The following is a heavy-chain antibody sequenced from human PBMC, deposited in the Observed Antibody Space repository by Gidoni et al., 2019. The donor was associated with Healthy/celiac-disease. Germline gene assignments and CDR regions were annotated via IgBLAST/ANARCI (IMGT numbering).Heavy chain of an antibody. Sequence: EVQLLESGGGLVQSGGSLRLSCAASGFTFTTYAMGWVRQAPGKGLEWVSALSGTGGSTYYADSVKGRFTISRDNSKNTLYLQMNSLKAEDTAVYYCAKGSKWKIVNRSWFDSWGQGTLVTVSS. V-gene: IGHV3-23*01. CDR3: AKGSKWKIVNRSWFDS. J-gene: IGHJ5*01. D-gene: IGHD1-1*01. CDR1: GFTFTTYA. CDR2: LSGTGGST.